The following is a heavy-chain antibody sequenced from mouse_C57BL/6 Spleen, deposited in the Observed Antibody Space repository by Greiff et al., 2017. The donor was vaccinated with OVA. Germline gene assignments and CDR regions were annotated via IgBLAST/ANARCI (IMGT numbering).Heavy chain of an antibody. V-gene: IGHV2-9-1*01. J-gene: IGHJ4*01. CDR1: GFSFTSYA. CDR2: IWTGGGT. Sequence: VKLMESGPGLVAPSQSLSITCTVSGFSFTSYAISWVRQPPGKGLEWLGVIWTGGGTNYNSALKSRLSISKDNSKSQVFLKMNSLQTDDTARYYCVRKGDYYDYAMDYWGQGTSVTVSS. D-gene: IGHD2-1*01. CDR3: VRKGDYYDYAMDY.